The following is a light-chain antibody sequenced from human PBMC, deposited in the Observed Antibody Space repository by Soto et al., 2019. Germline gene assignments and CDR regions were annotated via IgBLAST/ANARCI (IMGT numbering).Light chain of an antibody. Sequence: EIVMTQSPVTLPVSPGERATLSCRASQSVSSNLAWYQQKPGQAPMLLIYGASSRATGIPDRFSGSGSGTDFTLTISRLEPEDFAVYYCQQYGSSPSITFGQGTRLEI. CDR3: QQYGSSPSIT. CDR2: GAS. J-gene: IGKJ5*01. CDR1: QSVSSN. V-gene: IGKV3-20*01.